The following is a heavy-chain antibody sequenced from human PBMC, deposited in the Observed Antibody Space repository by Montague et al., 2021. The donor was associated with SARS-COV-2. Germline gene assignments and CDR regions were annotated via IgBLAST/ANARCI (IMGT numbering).Heavy chain of an antibody. D-gene: IGHD1-26*01. J-gene: IGHJ4*01. CDR3: ARNLPPATIFTVVTHFDF. V-gene: IGHV4-39*01. CDR2: VFHTGKA. CDR1: GDSVASNNYY. Sequence: SETLSLTCNVSGDSVASNNYYWGWLRQPPGRGLEWIVSVFHTGKAFYNPSLKSRSLISVDTATNQVSLKLTSVSGADTALYFCARNLPPATIFTVVTHFDFWGHGTRVTVS.